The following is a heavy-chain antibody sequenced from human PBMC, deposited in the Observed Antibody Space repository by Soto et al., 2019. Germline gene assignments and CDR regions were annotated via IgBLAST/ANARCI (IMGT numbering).Heavy chain of an antibody. D-gene: IGHD2-15*01. CDR2: IIPIFGTA. CDR1: GGTFSSYA. V-gene: IGHV1-69*06. CDR3: ARDGERDCSGGSCYWEYYYYYGMDV. Sequence: QVQLVQSGAEVKKPGSSVKVSCKASGGTFSSYAISWVRQAPGQGLEWMGGIIPIFGTANYAQKFQGRVTITADKSTSTAYMELSSLRSEDTAVYYCARDGERDCSGGSCYWEYYYYYGMDVWGQGTTVTVSS. J-gene: IGHJ6*02.